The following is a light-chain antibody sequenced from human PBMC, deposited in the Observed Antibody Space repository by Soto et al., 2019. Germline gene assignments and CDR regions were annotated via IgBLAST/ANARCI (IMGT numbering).Light chain of an antibody. V-gene: IGKV3-20*01. CDR3: QQYSSSPPT. Sequence: EIVLTQSPGTLSLSPGERATLSCRASQSVSSSYLAWYQQKPGQAPRLLIYDASSRATGIPDRFSGSGSGTDFTLTISRLEPGDFAVYYCQQYSSSPPTFGGGTKVEIK. CDR2: DAS. CDR1: QSVSSSY. J-gene: IGKJ4*01.